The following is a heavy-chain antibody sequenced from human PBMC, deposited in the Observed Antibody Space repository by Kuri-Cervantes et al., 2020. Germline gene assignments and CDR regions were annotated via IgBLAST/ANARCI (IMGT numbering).Heavy chain of an antibody. D-gene: IGHD5-24*01. V-gene: IGHV4-30-2*01. CDR1: GGSISSGGYS. CDR3: ARRPDGFDI. CDR2: IYHSGST. J-gene: IGHJ3*02. Sequence: SETLSLTCAVSGGSISSGGYSWSWIRQPPGKGLEWIGYIYHSGSTYYNPSLKSRLTISLDTPKHQFSLKLTSVTAADTAVYYCARRPDGFDIWGQGTMVTVSS.